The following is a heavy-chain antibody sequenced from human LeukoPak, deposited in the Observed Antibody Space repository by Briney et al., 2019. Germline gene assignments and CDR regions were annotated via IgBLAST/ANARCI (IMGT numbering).Heavy chain of an antibody. Sequence: PGGSLRLSCAASGFTFTDYWMHWIRQAPGGGLVWLCRISGDGSSAYYADPVKGRFTISRDNAKNTLYLQMNSLKPGDTALYYCAKDDSYGGNSNFDYWGQGTLVTVSS. D-gene: IGHD4-23*01. CDR3: AKDDSYGGNSNFDY. CDR2: ISGDGSSA. CDR1: GFTFTDYW. J-gene: IGHJ4*02. V-gene: IGHV3-74*01.